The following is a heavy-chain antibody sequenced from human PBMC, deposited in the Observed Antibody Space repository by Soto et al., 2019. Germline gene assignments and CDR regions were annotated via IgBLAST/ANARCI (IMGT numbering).Heavy chain of an antibody. V-gene: IGHV1-69*01. J-gene: IGHJ6*02. CDR2: IIPIFGTA. Sequence: QVQLVQSGAQVKKPGSSVKVSCKASGGTFSSYAISWVRQAPGQGLEWMGGIIPIFGTANYAQKFQGRVTISADEPTSTAYMELSSLRSEDTAVYYCASPRVGGPNYYGMDVWGQGTTVTVSS. D-gene: IGHD3-10*01. CDR1: GGTFSSYA. CDR3: ASPRVGGPNYYGMDV.